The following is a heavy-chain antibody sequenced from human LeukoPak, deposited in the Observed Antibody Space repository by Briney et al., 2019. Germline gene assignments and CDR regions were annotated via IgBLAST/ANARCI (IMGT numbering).Heavy chain of an antibody. Sequence: GGSLRLSCAVSRFTFSSYAMSWVRQAPGKGLEWVSVISGRGGKTFYADSVKGRFTISRDNSKDTLYLQMNSLRDEDTAVYYCAKDWKEVAYCSGGSCYSDYWGQGTLVIVSS. CDR1: RFTFSSYA. D-gene: IGHD2-15*01. V-gene: IGHV3-23*01. CDR3: AKDWKEVAYCSGGSCYSDY. CDR2: ISGRGGKT. J-gene: IGHJ4*02.